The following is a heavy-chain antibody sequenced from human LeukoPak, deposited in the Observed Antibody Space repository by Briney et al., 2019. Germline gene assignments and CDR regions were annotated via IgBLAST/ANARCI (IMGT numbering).Heavy chain of an antibody. J-gene: IGHJ4*02. CDR1: GFTFDDYG. CDR3: VRDRDSSGWGGRHGPYDF. Sequence: GGSLRLSCAASGFTFDDYGMSWVRQVPGKGLEWVSGIDWNGGSTVHADSVKGRFTISRDNVKNSLYLQMNSLRAEDTAFYYCVRDRDSSGWGGRHGPYDFWGQGTLVTVSS. V-gene: IGHV3-20*04. D-gene: IGHD6-19*01. CDR2: IDWNGGST.